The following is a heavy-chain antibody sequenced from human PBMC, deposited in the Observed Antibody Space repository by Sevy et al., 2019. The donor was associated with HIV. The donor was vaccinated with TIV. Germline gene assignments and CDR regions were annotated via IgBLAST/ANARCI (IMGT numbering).Heavy chain of an antibody. CDR3: ARPGPRIAAAASAFYDN. V-gene: IGHV3-23*01. CDR2: INGRGGST. CDR1: GYSFSSYA. Sequence: GGSLRLSCVVSGYSFSSYAISWVRQAPGKGLEWVSTINGRGGSTYYADSVKGRFTISRDNPKNTVFRKMINLRVDDTAIYYCARPGPRIAAAASAFYDNWGQGTLVTVSS. D-gene: IGHD6-13*01. J-gene: IGHJ4*02.